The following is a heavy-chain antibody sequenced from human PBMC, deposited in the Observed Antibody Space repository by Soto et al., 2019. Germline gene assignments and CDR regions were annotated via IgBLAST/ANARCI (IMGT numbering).Heavy chain of an antibody. D-gene: IGHD2-2*01. CDR3: ARQQPLPGAIPLYNGMVV. J-gene: IGHJ6*02. CDR2: TLPCDLNT. CDR1: GHSFTSYW. Sequence: GEALKISCKGCGHSFTSYWIGCVRQMPGKGLDWMGPTLPCDLNTRYSPSVQGQVTTSADKSMSSAYRQWSSLNASEPAMYDCARQQPLPGAIPLYNGMVVWGQGATVT. V-gene: IGHV5-51*01.